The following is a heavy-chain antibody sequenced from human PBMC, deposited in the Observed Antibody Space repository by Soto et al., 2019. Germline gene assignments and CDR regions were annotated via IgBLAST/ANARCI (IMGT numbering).Heavy chain of an antibody. V-gene: IGHV4-39*01. CDR1: GGSISSSSYY. Sequence: PSETLSLTCTVSGGSISSSSYYWGWIRQPPGKGLEWIGSIYYSGSTYYNPSLKSRVTISVDTSKNQFSLKLSSVTAADTAVYYCASVVYCGGDCYGFDYWGQGTLVTVSS. CDR3: ASVVYCGGDCYGFDY. CDR2: IYYSGST. J-gene: IGHJ4*02. D-gene: IGHD2-21*02.